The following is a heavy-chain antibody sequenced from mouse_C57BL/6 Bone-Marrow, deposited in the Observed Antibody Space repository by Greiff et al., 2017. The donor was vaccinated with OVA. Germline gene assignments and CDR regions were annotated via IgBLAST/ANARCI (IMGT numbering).Heavy chain of an antibody. CDR3: ARHDNWGYFDY. CDR1: GFTFSSYG. D-gene: IGHD4-1*01. CDR2: ISSGGSYT. J-gene: IGHJ2*01. V-gene: IGHV5-6*01. Sequence: EVKLMESGGDLVKPGGSLKLSCAASGFTFSSYGMSWVRQTPDKRLEWVATISSGGSYTYYPDSVKGRFTISRDNAKNTLYLQMSSLKSEDTAMYYCARHDNWGYFDYWGQGTTLTVSS.